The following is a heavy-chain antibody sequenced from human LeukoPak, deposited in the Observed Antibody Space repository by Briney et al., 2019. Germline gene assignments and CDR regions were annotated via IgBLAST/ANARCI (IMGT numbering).Heavy chain of an antibody. CDR3: ARDTDPGSYGMDV. V-gene: IGHV1-69*13. CDR2: IIPIFGTA. J-gene: IGHJ6*02. CDR1: GGTFSSYA. Sequence: ASVKVSCKASGGTFSSYAISWVRQAPGQGLEWMGGIIPIFGTANYAQKFQGRVTITADESTSTAYMELSSLRSEDTAVYYCARDTDPGSYGMDVWGQGTTVTVS. D-gene: IGHD4-17*01.